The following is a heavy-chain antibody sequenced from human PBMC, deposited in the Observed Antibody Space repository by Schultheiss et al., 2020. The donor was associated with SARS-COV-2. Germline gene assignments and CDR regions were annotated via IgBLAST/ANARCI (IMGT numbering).Heavy chain of an antibody. Sequence: GGSLRLSCAASGFTFSRYWMSWVRQAPGKGLEWVANINQDGREKYYVDSVKGRFTISRDNAKNSLYLQMNSLRAEDTAVYYCARGGGRYWYFDLWGRGTLVTVSS. CDR2: INQDGREK. CDR3: ARGGGRYWYFDL. D-gene: IGHD1-26*01. V-gene: IGHV3-7*04. J-gene: IGHJ2*01. CDR1: GFTFSRYW.